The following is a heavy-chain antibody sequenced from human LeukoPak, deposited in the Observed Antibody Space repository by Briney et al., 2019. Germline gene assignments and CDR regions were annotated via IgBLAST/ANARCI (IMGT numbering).Heavy chain of an antibody. CDR2: IIPIFGTA. V-gene: IGHV1-69*05. D-gene: IGHD3-3*01. CDR3: ARGGTYYDFWSGYYTEGKGYYYYMDV. CDR1: GGTFSSYA. Sequence: SVKVSCKASGGTFSSYAISWVRQAPGQGLEWMGGIIPIFGTANYAQKFQGRVTITTDESTSTAYMELSSLRSEDTAVYYCARGGTYYDFWSGYYTEGKGYYYYMDVWGKGTTVTVSS. J-gene: IGHJ6*03.